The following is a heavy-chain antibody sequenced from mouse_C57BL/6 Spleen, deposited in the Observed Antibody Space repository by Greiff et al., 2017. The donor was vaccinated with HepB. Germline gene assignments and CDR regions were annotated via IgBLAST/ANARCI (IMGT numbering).Heavy chain of an antibody. CDR2: ISSGSSTI. Sequence: EVQRVESGGGLVKPGGSLKLSCAASGFTFSDYGMHWVRQAPEKGLEWVAYISSGSSTIYYADTVKGRFTISRDNAKNTLFLQMTSLRSEDTAMYYCARELTGTGYYFDYWGQGTTLTVSS. D-gene: IGHD4-1*01. CDR3: ARELTGTGYYFDY. V-gene: IGHV5-17*01. CDR1: GFTFSDYG. J-gene: IGHJ2*01.